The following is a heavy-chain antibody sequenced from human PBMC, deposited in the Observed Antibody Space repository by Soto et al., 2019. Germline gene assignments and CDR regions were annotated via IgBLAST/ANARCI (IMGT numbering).Heavy chain of an antibody. CDR1: GGTFSSYA. V-gene: IGHV1-69*06. D-gene: IGHD5-18*01. Sequence: QVQLVQSGAEVKKPGSSVKVSCKASGGTFSSYAISWVRQATGQGLEWMGGIIPIFGTANYAQKFQGRVTITADKSTSTAYMELSSLRSEDTAVYYCASPGGYSYGYVGVYFDYLGQGTLVTVSS. CDR3: ASPGGYSYGYVGVYFDY. J-gene: IGHJ4*02. CDR2: IIPIFGTA.